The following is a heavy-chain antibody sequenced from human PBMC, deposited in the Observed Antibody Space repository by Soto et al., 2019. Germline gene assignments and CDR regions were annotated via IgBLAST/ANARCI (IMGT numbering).Heavy chain of an antibody. CDR3: SLTTMNEDYFDY. CDR1: GGSFSGYY. Sequence: QVQLQQWGAGLLKPSETLSLTCAVYGGSFSGYYWSWIRQPPGKGLEWIGEINHSGSTNYNPSLKSRVTISVDTYKNQFSLKLSSVTAADTAVYYCSLTTMNEDYFDYWGQGTLVTVSS. J-gene: IGHJ4*02. CDR2: INHSGST. D-gene: IGHD4-17*01. V-gene: IGHV4-34*01.